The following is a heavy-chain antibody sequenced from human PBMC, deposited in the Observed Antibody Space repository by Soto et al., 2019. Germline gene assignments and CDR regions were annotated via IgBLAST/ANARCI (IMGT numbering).Heavy chain of an antibody. V-gene: IGHV2-5*02. Sequence: QITLKESGPTLVKPTQTLTLTCTFSGFSLSTSGVGVGWVRQPPGKALEWLAFIYGDDDKHYSPSLESRLTITKDTSKNQVVLTMTNMDPVDTATYYCAHVRNSILWWWDAFDIWGQGTMVTVSS. CDR2: IYGDDDK. CDR3: AHVRNSILWWWDAFDI. CDR1: GFSLSTSGVG. D-gene: IGHD2-21*01. J-gene: IGHJ3*02.